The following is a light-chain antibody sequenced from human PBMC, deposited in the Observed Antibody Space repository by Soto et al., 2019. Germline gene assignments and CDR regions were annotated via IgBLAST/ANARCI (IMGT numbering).Light chain of an antibody. CDR1: SSDVGNYNF. J-gene: IGLJ2*01. CDR3: SSYTRSSNVV. CDR2: QVT. V-gene: IGLV2-14*01. Sequence: QSVLTQPASVSGSPGQSITISCTGTSSDVGNYNFVSWYQHHAGTAPKLIIYQVTNRPSGVSDRFSGSKSGDTASLTISGLQAEDEADYYCSSYTRSSNVVFGGGTKLTVL.